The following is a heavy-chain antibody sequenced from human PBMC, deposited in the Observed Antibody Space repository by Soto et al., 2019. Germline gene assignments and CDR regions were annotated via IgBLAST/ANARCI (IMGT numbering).Heavy chain of an antibody. V-gene: IGHV3-66*01. Sequence: GGSLRLSCAASGFTVSSNYMSWVRQAPGKGLEWVSVIYSGGSTYYADSVKGRFTISRDNSKNTLYLQMNSLRAEDTAVYYCARDNFLRAPALTNSSSWYVDAFDIWGQGTMVTVSS. CDR1: GFTVSSNY. J-gene: IGHJ3*02. D-gene: IGHD6-13*01. CDR2: IYSGGST. CDR3: ARDNFLRAPALTNSSSWYVDAFDI.